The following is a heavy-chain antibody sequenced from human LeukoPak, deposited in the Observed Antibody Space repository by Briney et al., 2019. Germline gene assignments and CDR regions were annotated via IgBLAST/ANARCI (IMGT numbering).Heavy chain of an antibody. V-gene: IGHV4-59*01. CDR1: GGSISTYY. Sequence: SETLSLTCTVSGGSISTYYWSWIRQPPGKGPEWIGYIYYSGSTNYNPSLKSRVTISVDTSKNQFSLKLSSVAAADTAVYYCAKTLRDLFSSYYYYYMDVWGKGTTVTVSS. CDR2: IYYSGST. J-gene: IGHJ6*03. CDR3: AKTLRDLFSSYYYYYMDV. D-gene: IGHD3-10*01.